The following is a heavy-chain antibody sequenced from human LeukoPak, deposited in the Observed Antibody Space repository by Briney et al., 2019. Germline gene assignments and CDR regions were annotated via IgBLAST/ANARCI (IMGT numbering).Heavy chain of an antibody. D-gene: IGHD2-8*01. CDR3: AHLSKYCTSGVCYYFDY. J-gene: IGHJ4*02. CDR1: GFSLSTSGVG. V-gene: IGHV2-5*02. CDR2: IYWDGDK. Sequence: SGPTLVNPTQTLTLTFTFSGFSLSTSGVGVGWIRQPPGKALEWLALIYWDGDKRYSPSLKSRLTITKDTSKNQVVLTMTKMDPVDTATYYCAHLSKYCTSGVCYYFDYWGQGTLVTVSS.